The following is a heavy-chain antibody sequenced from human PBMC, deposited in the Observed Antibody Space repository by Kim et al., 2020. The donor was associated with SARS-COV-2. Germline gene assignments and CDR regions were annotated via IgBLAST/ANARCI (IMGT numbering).Heavy chain of an antibody. J-gene: IGHJ5*02. D-gene: IGHD6-19*01. Sequence: LKSRVTISVDTSKNQFSLELSSVTAADTAVYYCARERSGWYPPGGEGFDPWGQGTLVTVSS. CDR3: ARERSGWYPPGGEGFDP. V-gene: IGHV4-39*07.